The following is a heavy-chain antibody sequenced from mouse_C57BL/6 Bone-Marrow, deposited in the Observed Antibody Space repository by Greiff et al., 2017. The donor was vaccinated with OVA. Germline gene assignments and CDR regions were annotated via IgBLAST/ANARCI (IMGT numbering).Heavy chain of an antibody. D-gene: IGHD1-1*01. J-gene: IGHJ3*01. CDR3: ARARDYYGSSNGAWFAY. CDR1: GYTFTDYN. Sequence: EVKLQESGPELVKPGASVKIPCKASGYTFTDYNMDWVKQSHGKSLEWIGDINPNNGGTIYNQKFKGKATLTVDKSSSTAYMELRSLTSEDTAVYYCARARDYYGSSNGAWFAYWGQGTLVTVSA. CDR2: INPNNGGT. V-gene: IGHV1-18*01.